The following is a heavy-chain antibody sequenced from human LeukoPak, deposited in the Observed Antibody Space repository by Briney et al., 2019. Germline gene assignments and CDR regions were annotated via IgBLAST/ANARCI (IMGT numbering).Heavy chain of an antibody. J-gene: IGHJ4*02. CDR3: ARRQKMGWLGEFPFDY. CDR2: ISSSSSYI. V-gene: IGHV3-21*01. Sequence: GGSLRLSCAASGFTFSSYSMNWVRQAPGKGLEWVSSISSSSSYIYYADSVKGRFTISRDNAKNSLYLQMNSLRAEDTAVYYCARRQKMGWLGEFPFDYWGQGTLVTASS. D-gene: IGHD3-10*01. CDR1: GFTFSSYS.